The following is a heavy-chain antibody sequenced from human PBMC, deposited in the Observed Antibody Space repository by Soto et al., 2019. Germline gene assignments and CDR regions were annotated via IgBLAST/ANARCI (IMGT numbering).Heavy chain of an antibody. Sequence: GSLRLSCVGSGFTFSDYSMRWVRQAPGKGLEGVSYITSNSRTIYYADSVKGRFTISRDNAKNSLYLRMNSLRPEDTAMYYCTKDGIDQTIFAFDVWGQGTVVTVSS. CDR2: ITSNSRTI. CDR3: TKDGIDQTIFAFDV. V-gene: IGHV3-48*04. CDR1: GFTFSDYS. D-gene: IGHD3-10*02. J-gene: IGHJ3*01.